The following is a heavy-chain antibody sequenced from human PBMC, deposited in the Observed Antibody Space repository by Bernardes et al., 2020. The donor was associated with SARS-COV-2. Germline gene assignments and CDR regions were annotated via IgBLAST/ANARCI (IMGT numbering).Heavy chain of an antibody. CDR1: GFTFNSYN. CDR2: ITNSGSTI. CDR3: ARDGPYWYFDL. J-gene: IGHJ2*01. V-gene: IGHV3-48*01. Sequence: GGSLRLSCAASGFTFNSYNMNWVRQAPGKGLEWLSYITNSGSTIYYADSLKGRLTISRDNAKNSLYLQMSSLRAEDTAVYYCARDGPYWYFDLWGRGTLVTVSS.